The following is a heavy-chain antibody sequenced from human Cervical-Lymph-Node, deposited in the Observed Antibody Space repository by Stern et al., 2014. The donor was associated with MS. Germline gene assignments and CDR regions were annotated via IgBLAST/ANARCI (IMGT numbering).Heavy chain of an antibody. J-gene: IGHJ4*02. CDR3: ARGRGGNYRYYFDY. V-gene: IGHV3-21*01. CDR2: ISSGGSYI. Sequence: VQLMQSGGGLVKPGGSLRLSCAASGFTFSSYSMNWVRQAPGKGLEWVASISSGGSYIYYADSLKGRVTISRDNSKNSQYLQINSLRAEDTAVYYCARGRGGNYRYYFDYWGQGTLVTVSS. D-gene: IGHD4-23*01. CDR1: GFTFSSYS.